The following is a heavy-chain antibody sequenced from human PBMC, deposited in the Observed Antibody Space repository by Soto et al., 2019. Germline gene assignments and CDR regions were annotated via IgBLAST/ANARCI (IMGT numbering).Heavy chain of an antibody. CDR3: ARHSSDGRNSYYYGMDV. V-gene: IGHV5-51*01. CDR1: GYSFTSYW. CDR2: IYPGDSDT. J-gene: IGHJ6*02. Sequence: GEPLKISCKGSGYSFTSYWIGWVRQMPGKGLEWMGSIYPGDSDTRYSPSFQGQVTISADKSIMTAYLQWSSLKASGTAMYYCARHSSDGRNSYYYGMDVWGQGTTVTVSS. D-gene: IGHD1-1*01.